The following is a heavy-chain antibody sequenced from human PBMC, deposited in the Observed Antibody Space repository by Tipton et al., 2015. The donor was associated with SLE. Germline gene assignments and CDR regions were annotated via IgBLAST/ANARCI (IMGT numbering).Heavy chain of an antibody. Sequence: SLRLSCAASGFIVSSNYMSWVRQAPGKGLEWVSSIYSGGTTYHADSVKGLFAISRDNSKNTLYLQMNSLRIEDTAVYYCARDRYYYDSSGYSDAFDIWGQGTVVTASS. CDR3: ARDRYYYDSSGYSDAFDI. J-gene: IGHJ3*02. V-gene: IGHV3-66*02. D-gene: IGHD3-22*01. CDR2: IYSGGTT. CDR1: GFIVSSNY.